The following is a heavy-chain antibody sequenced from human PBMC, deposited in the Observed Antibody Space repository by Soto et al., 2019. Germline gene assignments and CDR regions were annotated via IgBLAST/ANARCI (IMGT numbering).Heavy chain of an antibody. CDR3: ARVQGRITIFGVVPPGDWFDP. D-gene: IGHD3-3*01. CDR2: IYHSGST. CDR1: GYSISSGYY. Sequence: SETLSLTCAVSGYSISSGYYWGWIRQPPGKGLEWIGSIYHSGSTYYNPSLKSRVTISVDTSKNQFSLKLSSVAAADTAVYYCARVQGRITIFGVVPPGDWFDPWGQGTLVTVPS. J-gene: IGHJ5*02. V-gene: IGHV4-38-2*01.